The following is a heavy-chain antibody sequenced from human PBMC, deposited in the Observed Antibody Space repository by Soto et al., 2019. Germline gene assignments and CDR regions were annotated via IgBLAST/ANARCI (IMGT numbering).Heavy chain of an antibody. CDR1: GFSLSASGVG. Sequence: QITLRESGPTLVKPTETLTLTCTFSGFSLSASGVGVGWIRQPPGTALECLALIYWNDDKYYSPSLKSRLTITKDTSKNQVVLTMTNMDPVDTATYFCAHRLSQCSGGICYRYFDLWGRGTLVTVSS. J-gene: IGHJ2*01. CDR2: IYWNDDK. D-gene: IGHD2-15*01. CDR3: AHRLSQCSGGICYRYFDL. V-gene: IGHV2-5*01.